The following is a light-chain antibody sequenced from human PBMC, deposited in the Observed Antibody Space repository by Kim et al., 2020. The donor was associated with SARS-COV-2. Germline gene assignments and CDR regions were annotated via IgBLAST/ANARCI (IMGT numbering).Light chain of an antibody. Sequence: SPGERAPLPYRACQTIANNLAGYQQRPGQAPGLLICGASIRASGVPARFVGGGSGTGFTLTISGLQSEDFAVYYCQQYHNWPPLTFGGGTKVDIK. CDR1: QTIANN. V-gene: IGKV3D-15*01. J-gene: IGKJ4*01. CDR2: GAS. CDR3: QQYHNWPPLT.